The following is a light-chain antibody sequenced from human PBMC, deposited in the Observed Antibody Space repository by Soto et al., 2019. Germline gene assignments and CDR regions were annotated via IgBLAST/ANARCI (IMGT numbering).Light chain of an antibody. CDR2: AAS. J-gene: IGKJ3*01. CDR3: QKYNSAPRT. Sequence: DIQMTQSPSSLSASVGDRVNITCRASQGISNYLAWYQQKPGKVPKLLIYAASTLQSGVPSRFSGSGSGTDFTLTISSLQPEDVATYYCQKYNSAPRTFGPGTNVDI. V-gene: IGKV1-27*01. CDR1: QGISNY.